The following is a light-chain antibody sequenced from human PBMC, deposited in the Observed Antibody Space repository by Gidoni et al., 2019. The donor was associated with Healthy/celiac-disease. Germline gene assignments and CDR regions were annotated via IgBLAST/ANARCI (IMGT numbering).Light chain of an antibody. CDR2: GAA. Sequence: IVMTQSPDKLSGPPGERATLSCRASQSVNSNLAWYQQNPGQAPRLLIYGAATRATGIPARYRYNVSGTEFTLSMSRLQSEDYTVYSYQQYNDGRSYTFGQGTKLEIK. CDR1: QSVNSN. V-gene: IGKV3-15*01. CDR3: QQYNDGRSYT. J-gene: IGKJ2*01.